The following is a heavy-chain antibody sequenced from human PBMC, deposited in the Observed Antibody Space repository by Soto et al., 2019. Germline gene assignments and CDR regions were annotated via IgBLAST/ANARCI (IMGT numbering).Heavy chain of an antibody. J-gene: IGHJ6*01. CDR1: GYSFTSYW. CDR3: GSMRYVSYGMEV. CDR2: IEPSDSYT. D-gene: IGHD3-10*01. Sequence: LGQSLKISCKGPGYSFTSYWISWVRQMPGKGLEWMGRIEPSDSYTNYSPSFQGHVTISADKSISTAYLQWSSLKASATAMYYCGSMRYVSYGMEVPGRGNTVTVCS. V-gene: IGHV5-10-1*01.